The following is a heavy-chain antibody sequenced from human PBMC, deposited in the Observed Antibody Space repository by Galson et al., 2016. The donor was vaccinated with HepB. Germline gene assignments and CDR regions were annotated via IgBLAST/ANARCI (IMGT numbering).Heavy chain of an antibody. J-gene: IGHJ6*02. CDR2: FDPEDGET. CDR1: GYTLTELS. V-gene: IGHV1-24*01. CDR3: ATSGKRGARVFRYSSHYGMDV. Sequence: SVKVSCKVSGYTLTELSMHWVRQAPGKGFEWMGGFDPEDGETINAQKFQGRVTMTEDTSTDTGYMEMSSLRSEDTAVYYCATSGKRGARVFRYSSHYGMDVWGQGTTVTVSS. D-gene: IGHD1-14*01.